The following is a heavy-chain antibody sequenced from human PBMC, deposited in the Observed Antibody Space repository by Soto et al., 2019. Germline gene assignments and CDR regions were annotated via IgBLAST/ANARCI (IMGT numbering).Heavy chain of an antibody. Sequence: PGESLKISCRGSGYDFNTNWFGWVRQLPGRGLEWVGIMYPGDSDTRYNPSLQGHVTLSADVTVSTAFLQWRSLKTSDTGIYFCVRLPRDCNKTSCYYADHWGQGTQVTVSS. CDR2: MYPGDSDT. CDR1: GYDFNTNW. CDR3: VRLPRDCNKTSCYYADH. V-gene: IGHV5-51*01. D-gene: IGHD2-2*01. J-gene: IGHJ4*02.